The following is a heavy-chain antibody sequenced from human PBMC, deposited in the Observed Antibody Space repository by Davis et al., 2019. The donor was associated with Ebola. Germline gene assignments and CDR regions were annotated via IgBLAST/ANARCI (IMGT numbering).Heavy chain of an antibody. CDR2: ISSSSSYI. CDR3: ARDQAAIPVVANHFDD. V-gene: IGHV3-21*01. Sequence: GGSLRLSCAASGFTFSSYSMNWVRQAPGKGLEWVSSISSSSSYIYYADSVKGRFTISRDNSNNTLYLQMNSLRAEDTGVYYCARDQAAIPVVANHFDDWGQGTLVTVSS. D-gene: IGHD2-2*02. J-gene: IGHJ4*02. CDR1: GFTFSSYS.